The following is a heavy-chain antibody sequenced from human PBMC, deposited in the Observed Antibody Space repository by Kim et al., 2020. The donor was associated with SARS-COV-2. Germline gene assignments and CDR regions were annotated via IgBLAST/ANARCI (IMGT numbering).Heavy chain of an antibody. CDR1: GYSFTDYY. J-gene: IGHJ4*02. Sequence: ASVKVSCKISGYSFTDYYMHWVRQAPGQGLEWMGRFNPSDGNTNYAPSFQGRVTMTRDTSTSTVYLDLSGLRSVDTAVYYCAREGFRHRYYCDFWGQGTL. D-gene: IGHD3-16*01. CDR2: FNPSDGNT. CDR3: AREGFRHRYYCDF. V-gene: IGHV1-46*01.